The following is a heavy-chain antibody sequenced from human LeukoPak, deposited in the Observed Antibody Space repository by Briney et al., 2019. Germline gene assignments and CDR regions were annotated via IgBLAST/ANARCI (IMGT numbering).Heavy chain of an antibody. D-gene: IGHD2/OR15-2a*01. CDR2: INHSGST. CDR3: ARGLISYYFDY. V-gene: IGHV4-34*01. CDR1: GGSFSGYY. Sequence: PSETLSLTCAVYGGSFSGYYWSWIRQPPGKGLEWIGEINHSGSTYYNPSLKSRVTISVDTSKNQFSLKLSSVTATDTAVYYCARGLISYYFDYWGQGTLVTVSS. J-gene: IGHJ4*02.